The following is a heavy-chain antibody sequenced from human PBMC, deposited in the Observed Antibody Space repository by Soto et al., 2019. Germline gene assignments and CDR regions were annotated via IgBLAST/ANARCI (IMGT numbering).Heavy chain of an antibody. CDR1: GGSISSSSYY. D-gene: IGHD1-1*01. J-gene: IGHJ5*02. Sequence: SETLSLTCSVSGGSISSSSYYCGWISQPPGKGLEWIGTIYHGGTTYYNPSLKSRVTMSVDTSKNQFSLNLTSVTAADTALYYRAPRAGLTQINNHFVPLGQGALVTASS. V-gene: IGHV4-39*01. CDR3: APRAGLTQINNHFVP. CDR2: IYHGGTT.